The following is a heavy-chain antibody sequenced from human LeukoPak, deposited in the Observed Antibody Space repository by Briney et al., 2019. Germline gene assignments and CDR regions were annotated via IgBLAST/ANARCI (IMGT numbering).Heavy chain of an antibody. CDR1: GGSFSGYY. Sequence: PSETLSLTCAVYGGSFSGYYWSWIRQPPGKGLEWIGEINHSGSTNYNPSLKSRVTISVDTSKNQFSLKLSSVTAADTAVYYCARVVSLWFGVSAGGYNWFDPWGQGTLVTVSS. CDR2: INHSGST. J-gene: IGHJ5*02. CDR3: ARVVSLWFGVSAGGYNWFDP. D-gene: IGHD3-10*01. V-gene: IGHV4-34*01.